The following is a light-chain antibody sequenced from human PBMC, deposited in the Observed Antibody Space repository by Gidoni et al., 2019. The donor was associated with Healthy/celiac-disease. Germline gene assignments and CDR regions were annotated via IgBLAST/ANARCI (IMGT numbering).Light chain of an antibody. CDR1: SKNVGGYNY. J-gene: IGLJ2*01. CDR3: SSYTSSSTSDVV. V-gene: IGLV2-14*03. CDR2: DVS. Sequence: QSALTQPASVSRSPEPSITISCTGTSKNVGGYNYVSLYQQHQGKAPKLMIYDVSNRPSGVSNRFSGSKSGNTASLTISGIQAEDEADYYCSSYTSSSTSDVVFGGGTKLTVL.